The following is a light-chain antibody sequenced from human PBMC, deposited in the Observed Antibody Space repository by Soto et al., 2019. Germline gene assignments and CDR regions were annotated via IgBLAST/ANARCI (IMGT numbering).Light chain of an antibody. CDR1: QSVGSSY. Sequence: EIVLTQSPGTLSLSPGERATLSCRASQSVGSSYLAWYQQKPGQAPRLLIYGASSRATGIPDRFSGSGSGTDFTLTISRLEPEDFALFYCQQYGSSPVTFGPGTKVDIK. CDR2: GAS. V-gene: IGKV3-20*01. CDR3: QQYGSSPVT. J-gene: IGKJ3*01.